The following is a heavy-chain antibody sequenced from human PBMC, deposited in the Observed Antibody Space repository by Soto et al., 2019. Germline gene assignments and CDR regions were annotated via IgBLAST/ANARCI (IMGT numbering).Heavy chain of an antibody. V-gene: IGHV1-69*01. Sequence: QAQVVQSGAEVRKPGSSVKLSCKASEGTFNSYAIAWVRQAPGQGLEWMGGIIPYYTTLNYAQKSQDRVTITADDSTNSVYMELSSLRSDDTAVYFCASGASRWYPYFFDSWAQGTLVTVSS. CDR2: IIPYYTTL. J-gene: IGHJ4*02. D-gene: IGHD6-13*01. CDR1: EGTFNSYA. CDR3: ASGASRWYPYFFDS.